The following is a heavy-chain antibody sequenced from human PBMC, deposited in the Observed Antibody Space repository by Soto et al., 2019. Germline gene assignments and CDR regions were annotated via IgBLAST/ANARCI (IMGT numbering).Heavy chain of an antibody. V-gene: IGHV4-4*07. CDR2: VYATGTS. J-gene: IGHJ5*02. Sequence: QVQVQESGPGLVKPSETLSLTCSVSGGSMSKFYWSWIRKTAGKGLEWMGRVYATGTSDYNPSLRSRIAMSVDRSKKTFSRRLRSVTAADTGVYYCVRDGSKTLRDCFDPWGQGILVTVSS. D-gene: IGHD4-17*01. CDR3: VRDGSKTLRDCFDP. CDR1: GGSMSKFY.